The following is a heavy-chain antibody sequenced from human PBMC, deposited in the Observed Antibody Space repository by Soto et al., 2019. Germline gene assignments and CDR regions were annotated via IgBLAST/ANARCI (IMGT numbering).Heavy chain of an antibody. J-gene: IGHJ6*02. CDR2: IYYSGST. CDR3: ARVGAVAGYYYYGMDV. Sequence: SETLSLTCTVSGGSISSYYWSWIRQPPGKGLEWIGYIYYSGSTNYNPSLKSRVPISVDTSKNQFSLKLSSVTAADTAVYYCARVGAVAGYYYYGMDVWGQGTTVTVSS. D-gene: IGHD6-19*01. CDR1: GGSISSYY. V-gene: IGHV4-59*01.